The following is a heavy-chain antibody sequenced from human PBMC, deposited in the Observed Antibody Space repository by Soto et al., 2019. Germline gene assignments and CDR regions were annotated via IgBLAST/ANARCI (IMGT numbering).Heavy chain of an antibody. Sequence: GGSLRLSCVASGIAFSTYALNWFRQAPGKGLEWVAISSASGRSRYHADSVKGRFTISRDNSKNTLYLLMTNLRAEDTAGDYCATDGNWLEVYFDEWGQGTPVTVSS. V-gene: IGHV3-23*01. J-gene: IGHJ4*02. CDR2: SSASGRSR. CDR3: ATDGNWLEVYFDE. CDR1: GIAFSTYA. D-gene: IGHD6-19*01.